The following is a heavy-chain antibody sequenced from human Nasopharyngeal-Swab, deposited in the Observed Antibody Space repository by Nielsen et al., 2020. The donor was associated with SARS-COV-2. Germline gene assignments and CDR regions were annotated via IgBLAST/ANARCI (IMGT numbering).Heavy chain of an antibody. Sequence: GESQKISCAASGFTLSNYWIHWVRQTPGKGLLWVSRINTDASRTSYADSVKGRFTISRDNAKNTVYLQMNSLRGEDTAVYYCTRVDVHDAFDMWGQGTMVTVSS. V-gene: IGHV3-74*01. D-gene: IGHD3-16*01. CDR3: TRVDVHDAFDM. J-gene: IGHJ3*02. CDR2: INTDASRT. CDR1: GFTLSNYW.